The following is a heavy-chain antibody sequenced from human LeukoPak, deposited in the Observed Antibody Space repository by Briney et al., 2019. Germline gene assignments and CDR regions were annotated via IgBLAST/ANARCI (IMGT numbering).Heavy chain of an antibody. V-gene: IGHV3-48*01. CDR1: GLTFSSYS. CDR2: ISRGSSTI. D-gene: IGHD4-17*01. CDR3: ARGYDYGDYGVVE. Sequence: GGSLRLSCAASGLTFSSYSMNWVRQAPGKGLEWVSYISRGSSTIYYADSVRGRFTISRDNSKNTLYLQMNSLRAEDTAVYYCARGYDYGDYGVVEWGQGTLVTVSS. J-gene: IGHJ4*02.